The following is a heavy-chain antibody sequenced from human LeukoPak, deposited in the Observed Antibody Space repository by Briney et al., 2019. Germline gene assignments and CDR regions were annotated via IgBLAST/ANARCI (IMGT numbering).Heavy chain of an antibody. D-gene: IGHD2-2*01. CDR1: GFTFSSYAM. CDR3: ARITCSTTDCLFDY. J-gene: IGHJ4*02. V-gene: IGHV4-4*02. Sequence: GSLRLSCAASGFTFSSYAMSWVRQPPGKGLEWIGEISHSGTTNYNPSYKSRVTISLDKSKNQFSLKVTSLTAADTAIYYCARITCSTTDCLFDYWGQGTLVAVSS. CDR2: ISHSGTT.